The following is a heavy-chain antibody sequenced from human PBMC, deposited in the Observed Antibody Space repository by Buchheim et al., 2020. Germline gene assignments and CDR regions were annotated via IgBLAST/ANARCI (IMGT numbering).Heavy chain of an antibody. CDR2: ISYDGSTI. Sequence: QVQLVESGGGVVQPGRSLRLSCAASGFTFSHYAVHWVRQAPGKGLEWVAVISYDGSTIYYADSVKGRLTFSIDNFKNTLSLQMNSLRAEDTAVYYCARDRGSGWSYYYYGLDVWGQGTT. CDR3: ARDRGSGWSYYYYGLDV. D-gene: IGHD6-19*01. CDR1: GFTFSHYA. V-gene: IGHV3-30*14. J-gene: IGHJ6*02.